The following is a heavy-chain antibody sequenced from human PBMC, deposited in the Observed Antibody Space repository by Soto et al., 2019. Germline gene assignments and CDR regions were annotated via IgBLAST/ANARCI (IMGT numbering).Heavy chain of an antibody. J-gene: IGHJ5*02. CDR3: ASHDPGARFDP. V-gene: IGHV1-2*02. Sequence: QVQLVQSGAEVKKPGASVKVSCKAPRYIFTAYCMHWVRQAPGQGLEWMGWINPNNGATHYGLSFQGRVTMTRDTSISTAYMELSSLISDDTAVYYCASHDPGARFDPWGQGTLVIVSS. CDR2: INPNNGAT. D-gene: IGHD1-1*01. CDR1: RYIFTAYC.